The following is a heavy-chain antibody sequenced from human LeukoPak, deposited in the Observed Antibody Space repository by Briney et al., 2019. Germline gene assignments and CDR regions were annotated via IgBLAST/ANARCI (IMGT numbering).Heavy chain of an antibody. Sequence: GGSLRLSCAASGFTFSSYGMHWVRQAPGKGLEWVAFIRYDGSNKYYADSVKGRFTISRDNSKNTLYLQMNSLRAEDTAVYYCAKTPVLLWFGELLGGPFDYWGQGTLVTVSS. J-gene: IGHJ4*02. CDR2: IRYDGSNK. D-gene: IGHD3-10*01. CDR3: AKTPVLLWFGELLGGPFDY. CDR1: GFTFSSYG. V-gene: IGHV3-30*02.